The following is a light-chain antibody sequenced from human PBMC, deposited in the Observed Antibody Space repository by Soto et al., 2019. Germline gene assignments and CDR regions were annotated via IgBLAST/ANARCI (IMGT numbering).Light chain of an antibody. CDR1: QSVSSSY. CDR2: DAS. V-gene: IGKV3-20*01. Sequence: EIVLMQSPGTLSLSPGERATLSCRASQSVSSSYLAWYQQKPGQAPRLLIYDASYRTTGIPDRFSGSGSGTDFTLTISRLEPEDFAVYYCQQYAGSPYTFGQGTRLEIK. J-gene: IGKJ2*01. CDR3: QQYAGSPYT.